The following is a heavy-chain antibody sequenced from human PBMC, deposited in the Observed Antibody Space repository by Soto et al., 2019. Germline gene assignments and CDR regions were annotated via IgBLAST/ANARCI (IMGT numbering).Heavy chain of an antibody. CDR3: AKDRSITIFGVAPRVPFQH. CDR1: GFTFSSYA. CDR2: ISGSGGST. Sequence: GGSLRLSCAASGFTFSSYAMSWVRQAPGKGLEWVSAISGSGGSTYYADSVKGRFTISRDNSKNTLYLQMNSLRAEDTAVYYCAKDRSITIFGVAPRVPFQHWGQGTLVTVSS. V-gene: IGHV3-23*01. J-gene: IGHJ1*01. D-gene: IGHD3-3*01.